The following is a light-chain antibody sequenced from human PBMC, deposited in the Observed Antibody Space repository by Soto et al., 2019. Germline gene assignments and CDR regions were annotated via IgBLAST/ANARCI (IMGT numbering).Light chain of an antibody. CDR2: KAS. CDR3: QQYNSYPCT. J-gene: IGKJ1*01. V-gene: IGKV1-5*03. Sequence: DIQMTQSPSTLSASVGDRVTITCRASQSISRWLAWDQQKPGKAPKVLIYKASSLESGVPSRFSGSGSGTEFTLTISSLQPDDFATYYYQQYNSYPCTFGQGTKVEIK. CDR1: QSISRW.